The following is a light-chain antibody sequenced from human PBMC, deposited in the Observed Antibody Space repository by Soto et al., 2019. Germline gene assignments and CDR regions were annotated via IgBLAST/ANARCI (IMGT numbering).Light chain of an antibody. CDR1: QSITSY. J-gene: IGKJ4*01. CDR2: AAS. CDR3: LQSYNSPPLT. Sequence: DIQMTQSPSSLSASVGDSVTITCRASQSITSYLNWYQQKPGQAPKLLIYAASSLQSGVPSRFRGGGFRTEFTLNISSLQPDDFATYYCLQSYNSPPLTFGGGTRL. V-gene: IGKV1-39*01.